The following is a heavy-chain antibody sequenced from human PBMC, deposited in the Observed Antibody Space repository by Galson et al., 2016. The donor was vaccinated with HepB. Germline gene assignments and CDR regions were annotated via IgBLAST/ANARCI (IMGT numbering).Heavy chain of an antibody. Sequence: SLRLSCAASGFTFDDFAMHWVRQAPGKGLEWVSGINWNSHTIAYAASVKGRFTISRDNAKKSLYLQMNSLRVEDTALYDCAKDGWLRLGEVSSSIDNWGQGTLVTVSS. CDR1: GFTFDDFA. J-gene: IGHJ4*02. CDR2: INWNSHTI. D-gene: IGHD3-16*02. V-gene: IGHV3-9*01. CDR3: AKDGWLRLGEVSSSIDN.